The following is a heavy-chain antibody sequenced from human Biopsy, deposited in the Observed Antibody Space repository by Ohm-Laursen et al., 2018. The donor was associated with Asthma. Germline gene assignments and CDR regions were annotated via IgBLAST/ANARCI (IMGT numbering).Heavy chain of an antibody. CDR2: IWYDGSNK. V-gene: IGHV3-33*01. CDR3: ARDPAGYYYFDY. D-gene: IGHD3-22*01. Sequence: SLRLSCSASGFTFSSYGMHWVRQAPGKGLEWVAVIWYDGSNKYYADSVKGRFTISRDNSKNTLYLQMNSLRAEDTALYYCARDPAGYYYFDYWGQGTLVTVSS. CDR1: GFTFSSYG. J-gene: IGHJ4*02.